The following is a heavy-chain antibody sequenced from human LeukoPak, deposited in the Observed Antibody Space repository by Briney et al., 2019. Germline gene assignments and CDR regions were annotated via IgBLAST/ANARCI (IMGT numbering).Heavy chain of an antibody. CDR1: GGSISSYY. CDR3: ARAYDRRSAAFDI. Sequence: SETLSLTCTVSGGSISSYYWSWIRQPAGKGLEWIGYIYYSGSTNYNPSLKSRVTISVDTSKNQFSLKLSSVTAADTAVYYCARAYDRRSAAFDIWGQGTMGTVSS. CDR2: IYYSGST. J-gene: IGHJ3*02. D-gene: IGHD3-22*01. V-gene: IGHV4-59*01.